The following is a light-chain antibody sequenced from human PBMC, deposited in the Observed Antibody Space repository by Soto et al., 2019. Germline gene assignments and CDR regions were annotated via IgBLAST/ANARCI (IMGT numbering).Light chain of an antibody. CDR2: HVT. J-gene: IGLJ3*02. Sequence: QSALTQPASMSESPGRSITISCTGTSNDVGSHNVVSWYQQNPGKAPKLIIYHVTKRPSGVSDRFSGSKSGNTAALTVSGLQADDEADYYCSSFGGGGDWVFGGGTKVTVL. CDR1: SNDVGSHNV. V-gene: IGLV2-23*02. CDR3: SSFGGGGDWV.